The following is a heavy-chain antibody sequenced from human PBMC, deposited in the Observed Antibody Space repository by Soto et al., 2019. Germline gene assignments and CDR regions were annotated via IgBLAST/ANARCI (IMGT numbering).Heavy chain of an antibody. J-gene: IGHJ5*02. CDR3: ARQLGHDYINNWFDP. D-gene: IGHD4-4*01. CDR1: GYRFTSYW. CDR2: IYPGDSDA. V-gene: IGHV5-51*01. Sequence: TGESLKISCKGSGYRFTSYWIAWVRQMPGKGLEWMGIIYPGDSDARYSPSFQGQVTISVDKSISTAYLQWSSLKASDTAIYYCARQLGHDYINNWFDPWGQGTLVTVSS.